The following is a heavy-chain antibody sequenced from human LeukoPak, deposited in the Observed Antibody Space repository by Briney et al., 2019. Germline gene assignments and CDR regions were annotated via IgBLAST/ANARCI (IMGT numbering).Heavy chain of an antibody. CDR1: GGSISSYY. D-gene: IGHD6-13*01. V-gene: IGHV4-59*12. CDR3: ARVLAAAGNNWFDP. Sequence: TPSETLSLTCTVSGGSISSYYWSWIRQPPGKGLEWIAYIYYSGSTNYNPSLKSRVTISVDTSKNQFSLKLSSVTAADTAMYYCARVLAAAGNNWFDPWGQGTLVTVSS. CDR2: IYYSGST. J-gene: IGHJ5*02.